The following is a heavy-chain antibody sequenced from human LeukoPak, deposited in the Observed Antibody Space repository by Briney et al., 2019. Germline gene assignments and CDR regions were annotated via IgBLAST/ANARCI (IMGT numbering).Heavy chain of an antibody. CDR2: MNPNSGNT. V-gene: IGHV1-8*02. J-gene: IGHJ5*02. CDR1: GYTFTGYY. CDR3: ASSGVDGENWFDP. D-gene: IGHD5-24*01. Sequence: ASVKVSCKASGYTFTGYYMHWVRQATGQGLEWMGWMNPNSGNTGYAQKFQGRVTMTRNTSISTAYMELSSLRSEDTAVYYCASSGVDGENWFDPWGQGTLVTVSS.